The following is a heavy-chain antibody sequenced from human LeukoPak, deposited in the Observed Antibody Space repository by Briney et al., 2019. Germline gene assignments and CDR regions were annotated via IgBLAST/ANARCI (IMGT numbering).Heavy chain of an antibody. CDR3: ARVPGGQQWLVLSYYYMDV. D-gene: IGHD6-19*01. J-gene: IGHJ6*03. CDR1: GYTFTSYG. V-gene: IGHV1-18*01. Sequence: ASVKVSCKASGYTFTSYGISWVRQAPGQGLEWMGWISAYNGNTNYAQKPQGRVTMTTDTSTSTAYMEQRSLRSDDTAVYYCARVPGGQQWLVLSYYYMDVWGKGTTVTVSS. CDR2: ISAYNGNT.